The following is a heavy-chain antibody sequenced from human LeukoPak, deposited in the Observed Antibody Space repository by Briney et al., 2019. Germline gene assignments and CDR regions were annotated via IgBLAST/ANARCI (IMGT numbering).Heavy chain of an antibody. D-gene: IGHD2-2*01. CDR1: GFTLIGSA. V-gene: IGHV3-73*01. Sequence: GGSLRLSCAASGFTLIGSAMHWVRPASRKGLEWVGRIRRKANSYATAYAASVKRKSTISKDNSHNTAYLQMNSLKTEDTAEYYCTSANIVVVPAAFHAFDIWGQGTMVTVSS. CDR2: IRRKANSYAT. CDR3: TSANIVVVPAAFHAFDI. J-gene: IGHJ3*02.